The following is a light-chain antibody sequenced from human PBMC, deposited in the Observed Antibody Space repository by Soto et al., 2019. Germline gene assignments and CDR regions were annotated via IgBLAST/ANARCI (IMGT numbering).Light chain of an antibody. CDR3: QQRSNWSFT. J-gene: IGKJ3*01. V-gene: IGKV3-11*01. CDR2: DAS. CDR1: QSVSSY. Sequence: EIVLTQSPATLSLSPGERATLSCRASQSVSSYLAWYQQKPGQAPRLLLYDASNRATGIPARFSGSGSGTDCTRTISSLEPEDFAVYYGQQRSNWSFTFGPGTKVDIK.